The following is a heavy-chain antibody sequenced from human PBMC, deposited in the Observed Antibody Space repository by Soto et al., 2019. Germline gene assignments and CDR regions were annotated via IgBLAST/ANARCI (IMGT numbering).Heavy chain of an antibody. V-gene: IGHV3-33*01. Sequence: GGSLRLSCAASGFTFSSYGMHWVRQAPGKGLEWVAVIWYDGSNKYYADSVKGRFTISRDNSKNTLYLQMNSLRAEDTAVYYCARDVPHCISTSCWTYYYYGMDVWGQGTTVTVSS. CDR3: ARDVPHCISTSCWTYYYYGMDV. CDR2: IWYDGSNK. J-gene: IGHJ6*02. D-gene: IGHD2-2*01. CDR1: GFTFSSYG.